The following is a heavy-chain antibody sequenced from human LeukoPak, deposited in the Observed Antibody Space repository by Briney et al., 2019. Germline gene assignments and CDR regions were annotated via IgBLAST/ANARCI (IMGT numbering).Heavy chain of an antibody. V-gene: IGHV4-39*01. J-gene: IGHJ6*03. D-gene: IGHD5-18*01. CDR2: IYYSGST. Sequence: KSSETLSLTCTVSGGSISSSSYYWGWIRQPPGKGLEWIGSIYYSGSTYYNPSLKSRVTISVDTSKNQFSLKLSSVTAADTAVYYCARISYGYNYYYMDVWGKGTTVTVSS. CDR3: ARISYGYNYYYMDV. CDR1: GGSISSSSYY.